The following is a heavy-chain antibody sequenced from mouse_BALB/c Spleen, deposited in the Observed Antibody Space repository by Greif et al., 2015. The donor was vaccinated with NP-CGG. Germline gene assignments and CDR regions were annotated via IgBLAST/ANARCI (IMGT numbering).Heavy chain of an antibody. D-gene: IGHD2-4*01. CDR2: IWAGGST. J-gene: IGHJ2*01. CDR1: GFSLTSYG. Sequence: QVQLKESGPGLVAPSQSLSITCTVSGFSLTSYGVHWVRQPPGKGLEWLGVIWAGGSTNYNSALMSRLSISKDNSKSQVFLKMNSLQTDDTAMCYCARERSMITYYFDYWGQGTTLTVSS. CDR3: ARERSMITYYFDY. V-gene: IGHV2-9*02.